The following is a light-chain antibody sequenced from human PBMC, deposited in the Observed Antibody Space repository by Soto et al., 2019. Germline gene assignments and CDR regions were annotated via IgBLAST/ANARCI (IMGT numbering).Light chain of an antibody. CDR3: QQANSFPLT. CDR2: AAS. CDR1: QGINRW. V-gene: IGKV1D-12*01. J-gene: IGKJ4*01. Sequence: DIQMTQSPSSVSASVGDRVTITCRASQGINRWLAWYQQKAGKAPKLLMFAASSLQSGVPPRFSGGGSGTEFTLTITSLQPEDFATYYCQQANSFPLTFGGGTKVEIK.